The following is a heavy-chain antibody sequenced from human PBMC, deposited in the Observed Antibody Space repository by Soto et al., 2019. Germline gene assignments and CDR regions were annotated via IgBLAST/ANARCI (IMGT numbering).Heavy chain of an antibody. CDR3: ARDPESRRVPTSGSVY. V-gene: IGHV3-30*14. J-gene: IGHJ4*01. Sequence: QVQLVESGGGVVQPGRSLRLSCAASGLTFINYNMHWFRQAPCKGLEWVAVISDDGSITKYADSVKGRFTISRDNSKHTLFLQMNGLRAEDTAMYYCARDPESRRVPTSGSVYWVQGILVIVSS. CDR2: ISDDGSIT. CDR1: GLTFINYN. D-gene: IGHD3-10*01.